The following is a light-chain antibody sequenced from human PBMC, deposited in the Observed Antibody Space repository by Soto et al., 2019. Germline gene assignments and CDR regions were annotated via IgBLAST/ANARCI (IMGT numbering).Light chain of an antibody. CDR2: GAS. CDR3: QQYNDWPRT. Sequence: EIVMTQSPATLSVSPGERATLSCRASQRVSSNLAWYQQKPGQAPRLLIYGASTRATGIPSRFSGSRSATEFTLTISSLQSEDFAVYYCQQYNDWPRTFGQGTKVEIK. V-gene: IGKV3-15*01. CDR1: QRVSSN. J-gene: IGKJ1*01.